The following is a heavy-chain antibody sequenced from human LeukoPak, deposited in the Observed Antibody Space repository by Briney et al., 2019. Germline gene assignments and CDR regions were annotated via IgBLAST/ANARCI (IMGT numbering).Heavy chain of an antibody. Sequence: GGSLRLSCAASGFTVSSNYMSWVRQAPGKGLEWVSVIYSGGSTYYADSVKGRFTISRDNSKNTLYLQMNSLRAEDTAVYYCARDFSWYNAFDIWGQGTMVTVSS. CDR3: ARDFSWYNAFDI. J-gene: IGHJ3*02. CDR1: GFTVSSNY. D-gene: IGHD6-13*01. V-gene: IGHV3-53*01. CDR2: IYSGGST.